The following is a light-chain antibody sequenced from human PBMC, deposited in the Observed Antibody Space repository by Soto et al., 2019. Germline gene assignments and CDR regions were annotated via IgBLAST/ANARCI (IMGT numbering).Light chain of an antibody. V-gene: IGLV2-14*01. Sequence: QSALTQPASVSGSPGQSITISCTGTSGDVGGYDYVSWYQQHPAKAPKLIIFEVSSRPSGIPDRYSASKSGNTASLTISGLQAEDEAHYYCRSYTSGNTHVVFGGGPKLTVL. CDR3: RSYTSGNTHVV. CDR2: EVS. J-gene: IGLJ2*01. CDR1: SGDVGGYDY.